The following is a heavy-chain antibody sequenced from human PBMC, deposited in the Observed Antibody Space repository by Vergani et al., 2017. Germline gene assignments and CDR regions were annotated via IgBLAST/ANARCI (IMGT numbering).Heavy chain of an antibody. CDR2: ISYDGSNK. V-gene: IGHV3-30*18. Sequence: QVQLVESGGGVVQPGRSLRLYCAASGFTFSSHGVHWVRQAPGKGLEWVAVISYDGSNKYYADSVKGRFTISRDNSKNTLYLQMNSLRAEDTAVYYCAKATDNGVCAYWGQGTLVTVSS. J-gene: IGHJ4*02. CDR3: AKATDNGVCAY. D-gene: IGHD2-8*01. CDR1: GFTFSSHG.